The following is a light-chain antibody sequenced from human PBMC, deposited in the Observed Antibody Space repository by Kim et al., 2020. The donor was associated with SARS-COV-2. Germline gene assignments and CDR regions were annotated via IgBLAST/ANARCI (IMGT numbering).Light chain of an antibody. CDR3: HQSSSLPPT. CDR2: YAS. J-gene: IGKJ4*01. V-gene: IGKV6-21*01. Sequence: ATPKARVTITCRASQSISMSLHWYQQKPDQSPKLLIKYASQSFSGVPSRFSGSGSGTDFTLTINSLEAEDAATYYCHQSSSLPPTFGGGTKVDIK. CDR1: QSISMS.